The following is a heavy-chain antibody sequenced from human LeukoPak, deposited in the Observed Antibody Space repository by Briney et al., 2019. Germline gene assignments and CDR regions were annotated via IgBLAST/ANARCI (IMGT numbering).Heavy chain of an antibody. CDR1: GYTFTGYY. V-gene: IGHV1-2*02. D-gene: IGHD3-22*01. Sequence: ASVTVSCKASGYTFTGYYMHWVRQAPGQGLEWMGWINPNSGGTNYAQKFQGRVTMTRDTSISTAYMELSRLRSDDTAVYYCARLYYYDSSGYYRDAFDIWGQGTMVTVSS. CDR3: ARLYYYDSSGYYRDAFDI. CDR2: INPNSGGT. J-gene: IGHJ3*02.